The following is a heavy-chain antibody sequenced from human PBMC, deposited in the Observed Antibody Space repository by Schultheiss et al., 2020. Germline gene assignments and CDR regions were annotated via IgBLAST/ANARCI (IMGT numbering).Heavy chain of an antibody. CDR3: ARQGGS. J-gene: IGHJ4*02. CDR2: INHSGST. CDR1: GGSISSYY. V-gene: IGHV4-59*08. Sequence: SETLSLTCTVSGGSISSYYWSWIRQPPGKGLEWIGEINHSGSTNYNPSLKSRVTISVDTSKNQFSLKLTSVTAADTALYYCARQGGSWGQGTLVTVSS. D-gene: IGHD3-16*01.